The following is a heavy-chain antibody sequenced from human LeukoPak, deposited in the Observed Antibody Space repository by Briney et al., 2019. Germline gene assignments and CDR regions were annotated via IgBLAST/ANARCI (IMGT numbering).Heavy chain of an antibody. V-gene: IGHV3-48*04. Sequence: GGSLRLSCTASGFTFSSCSMNWVRQAPGKGLEWVSYINSGGSTLYYADSVKGRFTISRDNAKNSLYLQMNSLRAEDTAVYYCARIHNLGILAHFDYWGQGTLVTVSS. D-gene: IGHD1-1*01. CDR3: ARIHNLGILAHFDY. CDR2: INSGGSTL. J-gene: IGHJ4*02. CDR1: GFTFSSCS.